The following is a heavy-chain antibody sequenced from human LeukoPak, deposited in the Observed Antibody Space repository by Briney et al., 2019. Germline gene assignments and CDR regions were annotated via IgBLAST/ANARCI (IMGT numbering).Heavy chain of an antibody. D-gene: IGHD3-10*01. Sequence: SETLSLTCTVSGYSISSGYYWGWIRQPPGKGLEWIGSIYYSGSTYYNPSLKSRVTISVDTSKNQFSLKLTSVTAADTAVYYCARERGSFDDWGQGTLVTVSS. CDR3: ARERGSFDD. CDR1: GYSISSGYY. V-gene: IGHV4-38-2*02. CDR2: IYYSGST. J-gene: IGHJ4*02.